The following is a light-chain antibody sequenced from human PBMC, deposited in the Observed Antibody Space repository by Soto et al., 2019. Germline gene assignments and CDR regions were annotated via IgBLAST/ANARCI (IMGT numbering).Light chain of an antibody. CDR2: AAS. Sequence: DVQMTQSPAALSASVGDRVTITCRASQSISSYLNWYQQKPGKAPKLLIYAASSLQSGVPSRFSGGGAGTDFTLTISTLQPDDFATYYCQQSYSTPWTFGQGTKVGIK. CDR1: QSISSY. CDR3: QQSYSTPWT. V-gene: IGKV1-39*01. J-gene: IGKJ1*01.